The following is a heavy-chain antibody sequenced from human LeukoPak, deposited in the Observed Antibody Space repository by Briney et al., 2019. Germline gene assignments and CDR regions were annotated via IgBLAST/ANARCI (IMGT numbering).Heavy chain of an antibody. V-gene: IGHV4-34*01. CDR2: INHSGST. Sequence: PSETLSLTCAVYGGSFSGYYWSWIRQPPGKGLEWIGEINHSGSTNYNPSLKSRVTISVDTSKNQFSLKLSSVTVADTAVYYCARGSSGWYHPHLDYWGQGTLVTVSS. D-gene: IGHD6-19*01. J-gene: IGHJ4*02. CDR3: ARGSSGWYHPHLDY. CDR1: GGSFSGYY.